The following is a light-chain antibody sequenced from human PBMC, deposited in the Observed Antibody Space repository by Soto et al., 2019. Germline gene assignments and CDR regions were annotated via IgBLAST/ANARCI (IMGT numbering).Light chain of an antibody. J-gene: IGLJ1*01. V-gene: IGLV1-51*01. CDR2: DDN. Sequence: QSVLTPPPSVSAAPGQKVTISCSGSSSNIGNNFVSWYQQLPGAAPKLLIFDDNKRPSGIPDRFSGSKSGTSATLGITGLQTGDEANYYCGTWDSSLSAVFGTGTKATVL. CDR1: SSNIGNNF. CDR3: GTWDSSLSAV.